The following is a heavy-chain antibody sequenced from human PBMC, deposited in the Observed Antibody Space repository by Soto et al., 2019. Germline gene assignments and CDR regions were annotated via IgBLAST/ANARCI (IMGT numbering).Heavy chain of an antibody. CDR2: IFYSGST. D-gene: IGHD2-21*01. V-gene: IGHV4-31*03. CDR3: ASLVRRGYYFDY. Sequence: QVQLQESGPGLVKPSQTLSLTCSVSGGSVSSDDYYWSWIRQHPGKGLEWIGFIFYSGSTYYNPSLMSRVTISLDTSKNQFSLKLSSVTAADAAVYYCASLVRRGYYFDYWGQGTLLIVSS. CDR1: GGSVSSDDYY. J-gene: IGHJ4*02.